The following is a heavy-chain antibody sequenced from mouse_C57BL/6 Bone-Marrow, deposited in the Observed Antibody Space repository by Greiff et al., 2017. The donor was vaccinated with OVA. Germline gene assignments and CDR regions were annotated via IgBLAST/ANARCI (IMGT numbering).Heavy chain of an antibody. CDR3: ASYDGYLYWYFDV. Sequence: VQLQESGPGLVQPSQSLSITCTVSGFSLTSYGVHWVRQSPGKGLEWLGVIWSGGSTDYNAAFISRLSISKDNSKSQVFFKMNSLQADDTAIYYCASYDGYLYWYFDVWGTGTTVTVSS. D-gene: IGHD2-3*01. V-gene: IGHV2-2*01. CDR1: GFSLTSYG. CDR2: IWSGGST. J-gene: IGHJ1*03.